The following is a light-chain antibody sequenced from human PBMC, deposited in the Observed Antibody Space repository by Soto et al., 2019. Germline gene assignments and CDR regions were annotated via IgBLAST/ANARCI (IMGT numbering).Light chain of an antibody. CDR1: QSVSSSY. CDR2: AAS. J-gene: IGKJ1*01. CDR3: KQYSSSGT. Sequence: TQSPVTLSLSPGDSATLSCRASQSVSSSYLAWHQQKPGQAPRLIIYAASSRATGIQGRCSGRGSGTEFTLTIRRLEPEDFALYYCKQYSSSGTCGQGTQVDI. V-gene: IGKV3-20*01.